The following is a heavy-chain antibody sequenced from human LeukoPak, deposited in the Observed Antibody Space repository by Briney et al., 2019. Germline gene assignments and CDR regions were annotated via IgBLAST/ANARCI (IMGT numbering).Heavy chain of an antibody. V-gene: IGHV3-30*02. CDR3: ARARGVRGVIMPDAFDI. CDR2: IRYDGSNK. CDR1: GFTFSSVG. D-gene: IGHD3-10*01. Sequence: PGGSLRLSGAASGFTFSSVGMHWVRQAPGKGLEWVAFIRYDGSNKYYADSVKGRFTISRENAKNSLYLQMNSLRAGDTAVYYCARARGVRGVIMPDAFDIWGQGTMVTVSS. J-gene: IGHJ3*02.